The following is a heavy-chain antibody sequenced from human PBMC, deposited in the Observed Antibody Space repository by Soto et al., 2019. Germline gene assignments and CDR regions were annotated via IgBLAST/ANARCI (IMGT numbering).Heavy chain of an antibody. J-gene: IGHJ4*02. CDR1: GFTFSSYW. CDR2: IKQDGSEK. V-gene: IGHV3-7*03. CDR3: ATADYNYDSSGPFGC. Sequence: GGSLRLSCAASGFTFSSYWMSWVRQAPGKGLEWVANIKQDGSEKYYVDSVKGRFTISRDNAKNSLYLQMNSLRAEDTAVYYLATADYNYDSSGPFGCWGQGTLVTVSS. D-gene: IGHD3-22*01.